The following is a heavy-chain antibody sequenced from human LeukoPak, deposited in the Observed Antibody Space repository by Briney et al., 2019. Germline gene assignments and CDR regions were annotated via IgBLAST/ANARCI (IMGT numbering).Heavy chain of an antibody. D-gene: IGHD6-19*01. CDR1: GGSISSSSYY. CDR3: ARQGIAVAGKDY. V-gene: IGHV4-39*01. J-gene: IGHJ4*02. CDR2: IYYSGCT. Sequence: ASETLSLTCTVSGGSISSSSYYWGWIRQPPGKGLEWIGSIYYSGCTYYNPCLKSRVTISVDTSKNQFSLKLSSVTAADTAVYYCARQGIAVAGKDYWGQGTLVTVSS.